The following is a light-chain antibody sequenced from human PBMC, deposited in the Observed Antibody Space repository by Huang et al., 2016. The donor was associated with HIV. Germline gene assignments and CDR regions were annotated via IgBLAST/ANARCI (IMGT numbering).Light chain of an antibody. V-gene: IGKV3-11*01. CDR3: QQRSNWPPLT. J-gene: IGKJ4*01. Sequence: EIVLTQSPATLSLSPGERATLSGRASQSVSSDLAWYQQKPGQAPRLLIYDASNRATGIPARFSGSGSGTDFTLTISSLEPEDFAVYYCQQRSNWPPLTFGGGTKVEIK. CDR2: DAS. CDR1: QSVSSD.